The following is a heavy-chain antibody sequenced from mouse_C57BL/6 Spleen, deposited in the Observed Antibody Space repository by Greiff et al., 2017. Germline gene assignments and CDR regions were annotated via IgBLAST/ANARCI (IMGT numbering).Heavy chain of an antibody. CDR3: AIPRDYYAMDY. CDR1: GYTFTSYW. CDR2: IHPSDSDT. V-gene: IGHV1-74*01. J-gene: IGHJ4*01. Sequence: QVQLKQPGAELVKPGASVKVSCKASGYTFTSYWMHWVKQRPGQGLEWIGRIHPSDSDTNYNQKFKGKATLTVNKSSRPDYMQLSSLASEDSAVYYCAIPRDYYAMDYWGQGTSVTVSA.